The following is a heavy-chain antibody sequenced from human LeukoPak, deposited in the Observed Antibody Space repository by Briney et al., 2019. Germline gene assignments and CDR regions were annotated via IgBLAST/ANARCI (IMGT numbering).Heavy chain of an antibody. CDR1: GGSISSHY. V-gene: IGHV4-59*11. J-gene: IGHJ1*01. CDR2: IYYSGST. D-gene: IGHD3-9*01. CDR3: ARASHYDILTGYYWDEYFQH. Sequence: NPSETLSLTCTVSGGSISSHYWSWIRQPPGKGLEWIGYIYYSGSTNYNPSLKSRVTMSVDTSKNQFSLKLSSVTAADTAVYYCARASHYDILTGYYWDEYFQHWGQGTLVTVSS.